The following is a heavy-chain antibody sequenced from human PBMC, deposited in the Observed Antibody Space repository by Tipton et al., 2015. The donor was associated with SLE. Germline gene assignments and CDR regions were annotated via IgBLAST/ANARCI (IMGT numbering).Heavy chain of an antibody. CDR3: ARDSLGFDY. CDR2: ISSSGTII. CDR1: GFTFSDYT. J-gene: IGHJ4*02. D-gene: IGHD7-27*01. V-gene: IGHV3-11*01. Sequence: SLRLSCAASGFTFSDYTMSWIRQAPGKGLEWVSYISSSGTIIYYADSVEGRFTVSRDSDSLYLQMNSLGVEDSAVYYCARDSLGFDYWGQGVLVNVSS.